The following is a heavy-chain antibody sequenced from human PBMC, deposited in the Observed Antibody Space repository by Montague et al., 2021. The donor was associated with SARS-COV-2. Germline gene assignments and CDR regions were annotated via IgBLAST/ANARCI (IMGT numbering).Heavy chain of an antibody. J-gene: IGHJ5*02. D-gene: IGHD4-17*01. CDR1: GGSFSNYY. V-gene: IGHV4-34*01. CDR2: INHSGST. CDR3: ARGGTVTTLFAPERTRRYNWFDP. Sequence: SETLSLTCAVYGGSFSNYYWSWIRQPPGKGLEWIGEINHSGSTNYDPSLKSRVTISVDTSKNQFSLKLSSVTAADTAVSYCARGGTVTTLFAPERTRRYNWFDPWGQGTLVTVSS.